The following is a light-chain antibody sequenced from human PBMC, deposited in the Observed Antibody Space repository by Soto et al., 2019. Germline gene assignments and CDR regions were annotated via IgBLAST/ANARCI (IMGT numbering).Light chain of an antibody. J-gene: IGKJ2*01. CDR3: QQSYSTPYT. CDR1: QSVGSS. CDR2: DAS. V-gene: IGKV3-11*01. Sequence: EIVLTQSPATLSLSPGERATLSCRASQSVGSSLAWYQQKPGQAPRLLIYDASNRATGIPARFSGSGSGTDFTLTISSLEPEDFATYYCQQSYSTPYTFGQGTKVDIK.